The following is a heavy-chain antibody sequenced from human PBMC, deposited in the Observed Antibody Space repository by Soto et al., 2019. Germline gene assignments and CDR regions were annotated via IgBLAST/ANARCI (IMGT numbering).Heavy chain of an antibody. CDR3: ARASPWTGTTGHDAFDI. Sequence: SVKVSCKASGGTFSSYTISWVRQAPGQGLEWMGRIIPILGIANYAQKFQGRVTITADKSTSTAYMELSSLRSEDTAVYYCARASPWTGTTGHDAFDIWGQGTMVTVSS. V-gene: IGHV1-69*02. D-gene: IGHD1-7*01. J-gene: IGHJ3*02. CDR1: GGTFSSYT. CDR2: IIPILGIA.